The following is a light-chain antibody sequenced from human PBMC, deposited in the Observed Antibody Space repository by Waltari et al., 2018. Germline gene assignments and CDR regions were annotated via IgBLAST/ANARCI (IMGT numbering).Light chain of an antibody. CDR1: RIYAGLYDL. Sequence: QSALTQPASVSGSPGQSITVSCLVSRIYAGLYDLVSWSQHPPGKAPKLILFDNTQPPSGVSHRFSGSNSGNTASLSISGLQADDEAVYYCYSNAGSTSDFGGGTKVTVL. CDR2: DNT. CDR3: YSNAGSTSD. V-gene: IGLV2-23*01. J-gene: IGLJ2*01.